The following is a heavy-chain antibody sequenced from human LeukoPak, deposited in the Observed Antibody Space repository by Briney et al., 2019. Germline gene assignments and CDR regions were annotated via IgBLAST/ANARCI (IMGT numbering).Heavy chain of an antibody. CDR3: ARSPYYYDSSGWGWYYYYMDV. CDR2: IYHSGST. Sequence: PSETLSLTCTVSGYSISSGYYWGWIRPPPGKGLEWIGSIYHSGSTYYNPSLKSRVTISVDTSKNQFSLKLSSVTAADTAVYYCARSPYYYDSSGWGWYYYYMDVWGKGTTVTVSS. V-gene: IGHV4-38-2*02. CDR1: GYSISSGYY. D-gene: IGHD3-22*01. J-gene: IGHJ6*03.